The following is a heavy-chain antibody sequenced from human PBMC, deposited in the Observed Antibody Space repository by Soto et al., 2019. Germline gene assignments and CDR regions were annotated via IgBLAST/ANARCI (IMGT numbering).Heavy chain of an antibody. CDR2: ITHSGST. Sequence: PSETRSLTCSLYVGSFIGYYCTWIRQPPVNGLEWIGEITHSGSTNYNPSLKSRVTISVDTSKNQFSLNLNSVTAADTAVYYCARSSVRGCYSWGQRTLVTVSS. D-gene: IGHD3-22*01. V-gene: IGHV4-34*01. CDR1: VGSFIGYY. CDR3: ARSSVRGCYS. J-gene: IGHJ4*02.